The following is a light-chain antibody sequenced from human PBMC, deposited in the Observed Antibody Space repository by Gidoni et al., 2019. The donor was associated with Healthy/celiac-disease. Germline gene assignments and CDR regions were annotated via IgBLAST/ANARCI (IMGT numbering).Light chain of an antibody. CDR3: QQYDNLPYT. Sequence: DIQMTQSPSSLSASVGDRGTITCQASQDISNYLNWYQQKPGKAPKLLIYDASNLETGVPSRFSGSGSGTDFTFTISRLQPEDIATYYCQQYDNLPYTFGQGTKLEIK. CDR2: DAS. V-gene: IGKV1-33*01. CDR1: QDISNY. J-gene: IGKJ2*01.